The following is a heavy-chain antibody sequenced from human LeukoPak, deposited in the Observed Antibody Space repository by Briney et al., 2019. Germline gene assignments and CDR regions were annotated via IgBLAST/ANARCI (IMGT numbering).Heavy chain of an antibody. CDR1: GFTFSSYA. J-gene: IGHJ3*02. D-gene: IGHD2-2*01. CDR3: ARSRPYCSSTSCYFGAFDI. V-gene: IGHV3-30-3*01. CDR2: ISYDGSNK. Sequence: GGSLRLSCAASGFTFSSYAVYWVRQAPGQGLEWVAFISYDGSNKYYADSVKGRFTISRDNSKNTLYLQMNSLRAEDTAVYYCARSRPYCSSTSCYFGAFDIWGQGTMVTVSS.